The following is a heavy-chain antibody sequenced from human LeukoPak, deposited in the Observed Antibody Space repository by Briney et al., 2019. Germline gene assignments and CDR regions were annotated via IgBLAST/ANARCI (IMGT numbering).Heavy chain of an antibody. CDR1: GGSISSYY. V-gene: IGHV4-59*01. CDR2: IYYSGST. Sequence: PSETLSLTCTVSGGSISSYYWSWIRQPPGKGLEWIGYIYYSGSTNYNPSLKSRVTISVDTSKNQFSLKLSSVTAADTAVYYCARAQGIVATIEYYFDYWGQGTLVTVSS. CDR3: ARAQGIVATIEYYFDY. J-gene: IGHJ4*02. D-gene: IGHD5-12*01.